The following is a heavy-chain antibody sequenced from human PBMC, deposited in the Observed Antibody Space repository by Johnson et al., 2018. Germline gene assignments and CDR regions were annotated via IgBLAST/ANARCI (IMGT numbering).Heavy chain of an antibody. J-gene: IGHJ6*03. CDR3: AKGGQYRFSYFYYMDV. D-gene: IGHD5-18*01. V-gene: IGHV3-53*01. CDR1: GFTVSRYY. CDR2: IYGGGST. Sequence: EVQLVESGGGLIQPGGSLRLSCAVSGFTVSRYYMNWVRQDPGKGLEWVSVIYGGGSTFYADSVKGRFTSSRDTSKKTVYLKMNSLRTEDTALYYCAKGGQYRFSYFYYMDVWGKGTTVTVSS.